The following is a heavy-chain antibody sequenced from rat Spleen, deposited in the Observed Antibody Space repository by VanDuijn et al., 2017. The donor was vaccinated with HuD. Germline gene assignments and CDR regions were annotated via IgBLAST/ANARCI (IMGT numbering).Heavy chain of an antibody. CDR3: TTPYGYNLYFDY. CDR2: ISTGGGST. J-gene: IGHJ2*01. Sequence: EVQLVESDGGLTQPGRSLKLSCAASGFTFSNYYMAWVRQAPTKGLEWVAYISTGGGSTYYRDSVKGRFTISRDNAKSTLYLQMDSLRSEDTATYYCTTPYGYNLYFDYWGQGVMVTVSS. V-gene: IGHV5-27*01. CDR1: GFTFSNYY. D-gene: IGHD1-9*01.